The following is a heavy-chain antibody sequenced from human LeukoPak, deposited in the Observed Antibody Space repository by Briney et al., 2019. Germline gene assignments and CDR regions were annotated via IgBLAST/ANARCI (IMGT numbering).Heavy chain of an antibody. CDR1: GYIFTTHY. D-gene: IGHD3-10*01. CDR3: ARGVLLGAIMGDWLDP. CDR2: INPSTGSS. V-gene: IGHV1-46*01. Sequence: ASVKVSCKASGYIFTTHYMHWVRQAPGQGLEWMGIINPSTGSSRYAQKFQGRVAMTRNTSTSTVHMELSSLRSEDTAVYYCARGVLLGAIMGDWLDPWGQGTLVTVSS. J-gene: IGHJ5*02.